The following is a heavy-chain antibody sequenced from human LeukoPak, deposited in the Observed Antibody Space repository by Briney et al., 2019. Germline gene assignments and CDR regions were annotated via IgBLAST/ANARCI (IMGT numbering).Heavy chain of an antibody. D-gene: IGHD3-16*01. CDR3: ARAEGDYDAFDI. CDR1: GGSISRNSYY. V-gene: IGHV4-39*07. J-gene: IGHJ3*02. Sequence: SETLSLTCTVSGGSISRNSYYWGWIRQPPGKGLEWIGSIYDSGNTYYNPSLKSRVTISVDTSKNQFSLKLSSVTAADTAVYYCARAEGDYDAFDIWGQGTMVTVSS. CDR2: IYDSGNT.